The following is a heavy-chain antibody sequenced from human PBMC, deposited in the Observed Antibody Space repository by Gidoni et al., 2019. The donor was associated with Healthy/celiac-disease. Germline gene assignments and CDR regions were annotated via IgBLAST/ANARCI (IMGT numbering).Heavy chain of an antibody. D-gene: IGHD3-22*01. CDR1: GYPFPSHY. J-gene: IGHJ3*02. CDR3: ASFPVVVITKATSNAFDI. Sequence: QVQLVQSGAEVKKPGASVKVSFKASGYPFPSHYMHWVRQAPGQGLEWMGIINPSGGSTSYAQKFQGRVTMTRDTSTSTVYMELSSLRSEDTAVYYCASFPVVVITKATSNAFDIWGQGTMVTVSS. CDR2: INPSGGST. V-gene: IGHV1-46*03.